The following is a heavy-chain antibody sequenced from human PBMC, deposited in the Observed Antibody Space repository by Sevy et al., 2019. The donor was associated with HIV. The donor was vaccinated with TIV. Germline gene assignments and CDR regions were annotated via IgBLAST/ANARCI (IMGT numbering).Heavy chain of an antibody. CDR2: ISYDGSNK. D-gene: IGHD3-10*01. J-gene: IGHJ6*02. Sequence: GGSLRLSCAASGLTFSSYAMHWVRQAPGKGLEWVAVISYDGSNKYYADSVKGRFTISRDNSKNTLYLQMNSLRAEDTAVYYCAREVAYYGSGTYHYGMDVWGQGTTVTVSS. CDR3: AREVAYYGSGTYHYGMDV. V-gene: IGHV3-30-3*01. CDR1: GLTFSSYA.